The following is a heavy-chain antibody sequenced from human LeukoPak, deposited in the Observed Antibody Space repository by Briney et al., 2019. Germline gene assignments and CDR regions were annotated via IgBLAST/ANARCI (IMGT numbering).Heavy chain of an antibody. D-gene: IGHD6-13*01. V-gene: IGHV3-74*03. CDR1: GFSLNSYS. CDR2: ISVDGRST. Sequence: GSLRLSCEAYGFSLNSYSMHWVRQAPGEGPVWVSRISVDGRSTAYADSVKGRFTISRDNAKNTLYLRMNSLRADDTAVYYCAREGYSTGWYFFDNWGRGTRVTVSS. CDR3: AREGYSTGWYFFDN. J-gene: IGHJ4*02.